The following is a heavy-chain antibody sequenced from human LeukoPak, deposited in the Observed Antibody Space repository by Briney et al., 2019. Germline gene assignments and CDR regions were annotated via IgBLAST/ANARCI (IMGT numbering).Heavy chain of an antibody. Sequence: GASVSLSRKASGGTYSSYAISWVREAPGQGLEWMGRIIPILGIANYAQKFQGRVTITADKSTSTAYMELSSLRSEDTAVYYCARDLRRYYYVIYGMDVWGQGTTVTVSS. V-gene: IGHV1-69*04. D-gene: IGHD3-10*02. CDR1: GGTYSSYA. CDR2: IIPILGIA. CDR3: ARDLRRYYYVIYGMDV. J-gene: IGHJ6*02.